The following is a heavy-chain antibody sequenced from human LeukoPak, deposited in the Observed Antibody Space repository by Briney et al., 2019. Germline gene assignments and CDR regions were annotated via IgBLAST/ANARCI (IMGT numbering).Heavy chain of an antibody. CDR1: GFTVSSNY. V-gene: IGHV3-53*01. Sequence: GGSLRLCCAASGFTVSSNYMSWVRQAPGKGLEWVSVIYSGGSTYYADSVKGRFTISRDNSKNPLYLQMNSLRAEDTAVYYCARDPTYYYDSSGNEVFYYYMDVWGKGTTVTVSS. CDR2: IYSGGST. D-gene: IGHD3-22*01. CDR3: ARDPTYYYDSSGNEVFYYYMDV. J-gene: IGHJ6*03.